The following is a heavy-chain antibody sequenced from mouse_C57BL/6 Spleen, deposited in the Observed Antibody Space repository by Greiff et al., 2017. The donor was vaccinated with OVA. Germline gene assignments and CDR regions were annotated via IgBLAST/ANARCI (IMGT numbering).Heavy chain of an antibody. CDR3: TTYRFAY. CDR1: GFNIKDDY. J-gene: IGHJ3*01. Sequence: EVQLQQSGAELVRPGASVKLSCTASGFNIKDDYMHWVKQRPEQGLEWIGWIDPENGDTEYASKFQGKATKTADTSSNTAYLQLSSLTSEDTAVYYCTTYRFAYWGQGTLVTVSA. V-gene: IGHV14-4*01. CDR2: IDPENGDT.